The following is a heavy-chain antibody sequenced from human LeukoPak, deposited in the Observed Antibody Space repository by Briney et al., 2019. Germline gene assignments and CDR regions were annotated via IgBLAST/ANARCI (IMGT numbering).Heavy chain of an antibody. Sequence: PSETLSLTCTVSGGSISSYHWSWIRQPPGKGLEWIGYIYYSGSTNYNPSLKSRVTISVDTSKNQFSLKLSSVTAADTAVYYCARLRIAAAGRKFDYWGQGTLVTVSS. CDR1: GGSISSYH. V-gene: IGHV4-59*01. D-gene: IGHD6-13*01. CDR2: IYYSGST. CDR3: ARLRIAAAGRKFDY. J-gene: IGHJ4*02.